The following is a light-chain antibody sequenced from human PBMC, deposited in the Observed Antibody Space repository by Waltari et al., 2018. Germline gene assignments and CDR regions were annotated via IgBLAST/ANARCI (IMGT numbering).Light chain of an antibody. J-gene: IGLJ2*01. CDR1: SSDVGGSNY. V-gene: IGLV2-8*01. CDR3: SSFAGTNNFVV. CDR2: EVG. Sequence: QSALTQPPSASGSPGQSVTISCPGTSSDVGGSNYVSWYQQHPGKAPKLILYEVGQRPSGVPARFSGSKSGNTASLTVSGLQAEDEADYYCSSFAGTNNFVVFGGGTKLTV.